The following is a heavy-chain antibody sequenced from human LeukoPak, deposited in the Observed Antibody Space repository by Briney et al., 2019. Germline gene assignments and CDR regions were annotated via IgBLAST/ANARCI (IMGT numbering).Heavy chain of an antibody. J-gene: IGHJ4*02. V-gene: IGHV7-4-1*02. Sequence: ASVTVSCTASGYTFTSYAMNWVRQAPGQGLEWMGWINTNTGNPTYAQGFTGRFVFSLDTSVSTAYLQISSLKAEDTAVYYCARSGSGSYLSYWGQGTLVTVSS. D-gene: IGHD3-10*01. CDR2: INTNTGNP. CDR3: ARSGSGSYLSY. CDR1: GYTFTSYA.